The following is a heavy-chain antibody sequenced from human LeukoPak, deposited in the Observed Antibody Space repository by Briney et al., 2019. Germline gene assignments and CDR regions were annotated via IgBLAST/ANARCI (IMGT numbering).Heavy chain of an antibody. CDR3: ARAYYYDSSGYYPFDY. Sequence: SETLSLICTVSRGSISNNYWSWIRQPAGKGLEWIGRIYTSGSTNYNPSLKSRVTISVDTSKNQFSLKLSSVTAADTAVYYCARAYYYDSSGYYPFDYWGQGTLVTVSS. CDR1: RGSISNNY. CDR2: IYTSGST. J-gene: IGHJ4*02. D-gene: IGHD3-22*01. V-gene: IGHV4-4*07.